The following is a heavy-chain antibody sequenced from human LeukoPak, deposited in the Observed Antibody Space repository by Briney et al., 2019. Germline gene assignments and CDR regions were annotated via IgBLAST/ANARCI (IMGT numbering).Heavy chain of an antibody. CDR2: ISSGSSYI. V-gene: IGHV3-21*04. CDR3: ARGGTLYGRFDY. D-gene: IGHD1-26*01. CDR1: GFTFSSTS. Sequence: GGSLRLSCAASGFTFSSTSMNWVRQAPGKGLEWVSSISSGSSYIFYADSVKGRFTISRDNAKNSLYLQMNSLRAEDTAVYYCARGGTLYGRFDYWGQGTLVTVSS. J-gene: IGHJ4*02.